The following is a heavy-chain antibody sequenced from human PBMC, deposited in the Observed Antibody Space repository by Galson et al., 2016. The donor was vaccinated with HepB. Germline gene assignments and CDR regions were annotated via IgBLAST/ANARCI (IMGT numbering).Heavy chain of an antibody. CDR1: GDSITSYY. Sequence: SETLSLTCTVSGDSITSYYWSWIRQPPGKGLEWIGYIYYSGSTNYNPSLKSRVTILVETSKNQLSLKVNSVTAADTAVYYCARLYYDFKFEYWGQGTLVTVSS. D-gene: IGHD3-3*01. CDR3: ARLYYDFKFEY. CDR2: IYYSGST. J-gene: IGHJ4*02. V-gene: IGHV4-59*01.